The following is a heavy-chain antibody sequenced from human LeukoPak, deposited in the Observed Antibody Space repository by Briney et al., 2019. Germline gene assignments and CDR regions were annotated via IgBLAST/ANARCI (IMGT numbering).Heavy chain of an antibody. CDR3: AKHQGYTGYDSSDS. V-gene: IGHV3-23*01. J-gene: IGHJ4*02. CDR2: ISGGGSNT. CDR1: GFSFSTYA. Sequence: TGGSLRLSCAASGFSFSTYAMSWVRQAPGKGLEWVSGISGGGSNTYYADSVKGRFIISRDNSKNTLYLQMNSLRAEDTAIFYCAKHQGYTGYDSSDSWGQGTLVTVSS. D-gene: IGHD5-12*01.